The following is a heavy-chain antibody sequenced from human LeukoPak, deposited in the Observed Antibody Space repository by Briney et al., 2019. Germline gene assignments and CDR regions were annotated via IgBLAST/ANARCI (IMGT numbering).Heavy chain of an antibody. V-gene: IGHV3-30*02. CDR2: IRYDGSNK. CDR3: AKGRGYEAQYYYYYMDV. Sequence: QPGGSLRLSCAASGFTFSSYGMHWVRQAPGKGLERVAFIRYDGSNKYYADSVKRLFTISKDNAKNTLYLQRNSQRPDAPVVHHCAKGRGYEAQYYYYYMDVCGXGTTGTIS. J-gene: IGHJ6*03. D-gene: IGHD5-12*01. CDR1: GFTFSSYG.